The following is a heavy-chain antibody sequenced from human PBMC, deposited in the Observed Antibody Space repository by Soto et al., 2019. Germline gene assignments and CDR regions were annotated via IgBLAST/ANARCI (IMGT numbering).Heavy chain of an antibody. CDR3: AKWTNAWRTFDY. V-gene: IGHV4-4*08. J-gene: IGHJ4*02. D-gene: IGHD2-8*01. CDR1: GGSITGYC. Sequence: PXXTLSLTCSVSGGSITGYCWHWVRQPPEKGLEWIGYLCSTGQNGHNPSLKSRATISLDTSKNQFSLHLSSVTATDTATYFCAKWTNAWRTFDYWGQGTLVTVSS. CDR2: LCSTGQN.